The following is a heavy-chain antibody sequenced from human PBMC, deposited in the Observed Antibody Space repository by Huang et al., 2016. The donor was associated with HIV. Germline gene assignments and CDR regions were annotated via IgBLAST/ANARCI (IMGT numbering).Heavy chain of an antibody. V-gene: IGHV7-4-1*04. CDR2: INTRTEKA. D-gene: IGHD2-15*01. Sequence: QVRLVQSGSELKKPGASVKISYKTSGYMFASYTIHCVGKARGQVGEVMGWINTRTEKAASAPAFTGRFLWSFDTSINMAYLEINGLESQDTAVYFCGRGGGGGSWQTPLVWLDPWGQGTLISVSS. CDR3: GRGGGGGSWQTPLVWLDP. J-gene: IGHJ5*02. CDR1: GYMFASYT.